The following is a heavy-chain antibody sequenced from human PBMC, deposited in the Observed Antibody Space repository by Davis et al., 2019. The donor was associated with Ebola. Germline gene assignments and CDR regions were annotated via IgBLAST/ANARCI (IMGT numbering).Heavy chain of an antibody. V-gene: IGHV1-3*01. D-gene: IGHD1-14*01. CDR2: INAGNGNT. J-gene: IGHJ6*02. CDR1: GYTFTSYA. Sequence: ASVKVSCKASGYTFTSYAMHWVRQAPGQRLEWMGWINAGNGNTKYSQKFQGRVTITRDTSASTAYMELSSLRSEDTAVYYCARDSVFTYYYYYGMDVWGQGTTVTVSS. CDR3: ARDSVFTYYYYYGMDV.